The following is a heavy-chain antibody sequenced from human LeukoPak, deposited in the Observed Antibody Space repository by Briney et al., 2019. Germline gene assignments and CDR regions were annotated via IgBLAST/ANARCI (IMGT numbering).Heavy chain of an antibody. J-gene: IGHJ5*02. CDR2: ISSTSSYI. CDR3: ARVLPSVTNWFDP. V-gene: IGHV3-21*01. CDR1: RFTFSSYT. D-gene: IGHD3-10*01. Sequence: GGSLRLSCAASRFTFSSYTMNWVRQAPGRGLEWVSSISSTSSYIYYADSVKGRFSISRDNAKNSLYLQMSSLRAEDTAVYYCARVLPSVTNWFDPWGQGTLVTVSS.